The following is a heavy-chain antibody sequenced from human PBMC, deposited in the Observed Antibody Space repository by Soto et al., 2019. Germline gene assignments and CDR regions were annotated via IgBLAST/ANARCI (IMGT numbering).Heavy chain of an antibody. CDR2: IIPFLATT. V-gene: IGHV1-69*01. Sequence: QVQLVQSGAEVKKPGSSVKVSCKASGGTFSNYALSWVRQAPGQGLEWVGRIIPFLATTNYAQKFQGRVTSTADESTRTAYMELSSLRSEDTAVYYCAREPSGYSYGPFDYWGQGTLVTVSS. CDR1: GGTFSNYA. J-gene: IGHJ4*02. CDR3: AREPSGYSYGPFDY. D-gene: IGHD5-18*01.